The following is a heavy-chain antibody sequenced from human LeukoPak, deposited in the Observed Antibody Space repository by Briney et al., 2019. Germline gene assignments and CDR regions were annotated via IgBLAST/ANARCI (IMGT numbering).Heavy chain of an antibody. J-gene: IGHJ6*03. CDR2: FDPEDGEA. D-gene: IGHD3/OR15-3a*01. CDR1: GYTLTELS. CDR3: ATGTYFWTGPVYYYYMDV. Sequence: ASVKVSCKVSGYTLTELSMHWVRQAPGKGLEWMGGFDPEDGEAIYAQKFQGRVTMTEDTSTDTAYMELSSLRSEDTAVYYCATGTYFWTGPVYYYYMDVWGKGTTVTVSS. V-gene: IGHV1-24*01.